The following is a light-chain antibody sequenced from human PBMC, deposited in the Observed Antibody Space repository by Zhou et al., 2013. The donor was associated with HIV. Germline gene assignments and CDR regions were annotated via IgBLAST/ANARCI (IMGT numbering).Light chain of an antibody. CDR1: QSVTGSR. J-gene: IGKJ5*01. CDR2: GAS. V-gene: IGKV3-20*01. Sequence: EIVLTQSPGTLSLPPGERAALSCRASQSVTGSRVAWYQQKPGQTPRLLMYGASSRATGIPDRFSGSGSGTDFTLTINRLEPEDFAVYYCQQYGSSPMSFGLRD. CDR3: QQYGSSPMS.